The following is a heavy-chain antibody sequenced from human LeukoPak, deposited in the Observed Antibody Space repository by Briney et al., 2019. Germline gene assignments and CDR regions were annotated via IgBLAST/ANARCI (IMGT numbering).Heavy chain of an antibody. Sequence: ASVKVSCKTSGGTFSNCAITWVRQAPGQGLEWMGGIIPIFRTANYAQRFQGRVTITADKSTSTAYMELSSLRSEDTAVYYCARDRIAAATTYNWFDPWGQGTLVTVSS. J-gene: IGHJ5*02. CDR2: IIPIFRTA. V-gene: IGHV1-69*06. D-gene: IGHD6-13*01. CDR3: ARDRIAAATTYNWFDP. CDR1: GGTFSNCA.